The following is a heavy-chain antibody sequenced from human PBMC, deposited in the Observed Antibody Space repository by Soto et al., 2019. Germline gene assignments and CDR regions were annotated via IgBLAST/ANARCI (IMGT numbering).Heavy chain of an antibody. Sequence: QVQLVESGGGVVQPGRSLRLSCAASGFTFSSYGMHWVRQAPGKGLEWVAVISYDGSNKYYADSVKGRLTISRDNSKNTLYLQMNSLRAEDTAVYYCAKERRGLMVYDTLDYWGQGTLGTVSS. CDR1: GFTFSSYG. J-gene: IGHJ4*02. V-gene: IGHV3-30*18. D-gene: IGHD2-8*01. CDR3: AKERRGLMVYDTLDY. CDR2: ISYDGSNK.